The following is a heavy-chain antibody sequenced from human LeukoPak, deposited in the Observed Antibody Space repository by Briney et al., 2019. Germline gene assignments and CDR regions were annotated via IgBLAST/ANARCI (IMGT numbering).Heavy chain of an antibody. D-gene: IGHD6-19*01. Sequence: SETLSLTCSASGASTSSRYWSWIRQSPGRTLEWIGHIYNGRNTKYNPSLTSRVTISVDTSKNQFSLSLTSVTAADTAIYYCAQTTGWPGFDFWGPGALVTVPS. V-gene: IGHV4-59*08. CDR2: IYNGRNT. CDR1: GASTSSRY. CDR3: AQTTGWPGFDF. J-gene: IGHJ4*02.